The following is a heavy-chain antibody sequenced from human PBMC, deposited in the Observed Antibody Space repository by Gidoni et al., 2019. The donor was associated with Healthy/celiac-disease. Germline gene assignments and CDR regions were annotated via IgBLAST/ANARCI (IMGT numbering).Heavy chain of an antibody. Sequence: EVQLVQSGAEVKKPGESLKITCKGSGYSFTSYWIGWVRQMPGKGLEWMGFIYPGDSDTRYSPSFQGQVTISADKSISTAYLQWSSLKASDTAMYYCARSVHYDSSGYHSDAFDIWGQGTMVTVSS. V-gene: IGHV5-51*03. CDR3: ARSVHYDSSGYHSDAFDI. J-gene: IGHJ3*02. CDR2: IYPGDSDT. D-gene: IGHD3-22*01. CDR1: GYSFTSYW.